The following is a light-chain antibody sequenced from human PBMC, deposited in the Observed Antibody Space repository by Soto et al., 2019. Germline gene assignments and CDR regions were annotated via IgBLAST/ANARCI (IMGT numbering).Light chain of an antibody. J-gene: IGKJ1*01. Sequence: DIQMTQSPSTLSASVGDRVTITCRASQSISSRLAWYQQKPGKAPKLLIYDASSLESGVPSRFSGSGSGTEFTLTIISLQPDDFATYYCQQYSSYSPWTFGQGTKVDIK. CDR3: QQYSSYSPWT. V-gene: IGKV1-5*01. CDR1: QSISSR. CDR2: DAS.